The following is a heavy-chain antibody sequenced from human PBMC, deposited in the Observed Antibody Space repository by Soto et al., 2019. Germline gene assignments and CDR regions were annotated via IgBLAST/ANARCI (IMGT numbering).Heavy chain of an antibody. D-gene: IGHD2-2*02. CDR3: AREYTYGSTFFDC. J-gene: IGHJ4*02. CDR1: GGSISSAAYY. V-gene: IGHV4-31*03. CDR2: ISHSGST. Sequence: QVQLQESGPGLVKPSQTLSLTCTVSGGSISSAAYYWSWMRQHPGKGLEGIGYISHSGSTYYNPSLKSRVIISVDTSKNQFSLSLTSVTAADTAVYYCAREYTYGSTFFDCWGQGALVTVSS.